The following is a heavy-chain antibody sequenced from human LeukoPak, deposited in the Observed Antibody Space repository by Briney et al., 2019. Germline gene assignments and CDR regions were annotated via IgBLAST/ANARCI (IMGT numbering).Heavy chain of an antibody. CDR1: GYAFTCYY. J-gene: IGHJ4*02. CDR2: INPNSGGT. V-gene: IGHV1-2*02. Sequence: ASVKVSFKASGYAFTCYYMHWVRRAPGQGLEWMGWINPNSGGTNYAQKFQGRVTMTRDTSISTAYMELSRLRSDDTAVYYCARDENSEGYWGQGTLVTVSS. D-gene: IGHD2-21*01. CDR3: ARDENSEGY.